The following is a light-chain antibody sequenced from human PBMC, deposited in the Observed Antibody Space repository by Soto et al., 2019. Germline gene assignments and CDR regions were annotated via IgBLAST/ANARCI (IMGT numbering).Light chain of an antibody. CDR3: QHHNSYSQT. V-gene: IGKV3-20*01. CDR1: QSVSSNY. J-gene: IGKJ1*01. CDR2: GAS. Sequence: EIVLTQSPGTLSLSPGERATLSCRASQSVSSNYLAWYQQKPGQAPRLLIYGASSMATGTPDRFSGSGSGTEFTLTISSLQPDDFATYFCQHHNSYSQTFGQGTKV.